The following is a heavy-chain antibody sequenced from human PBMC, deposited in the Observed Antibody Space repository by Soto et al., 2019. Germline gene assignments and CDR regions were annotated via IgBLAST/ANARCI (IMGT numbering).Heavy chain of an antibody. CDR2: INAGNGNT. J-gene: IGHJ4*02. D-gene: IGHD6-19*01. V-gene: IGHV1-3*01. CDR3: ARDGAVACNDNFHY. CDR1: GYTFTSYG. Sequence: ASVKVSCKASGYTFTSYGVHWVRQAPGQRLEWMGWINAGNGNTRYSQKFQGRVTINRDTSASTAYMELSRLRSEDTAGYYCARDGAVACNDNFHYLGQGTLVNVFS.